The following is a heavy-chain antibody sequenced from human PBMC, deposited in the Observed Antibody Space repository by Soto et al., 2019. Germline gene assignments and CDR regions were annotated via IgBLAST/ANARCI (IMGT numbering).Heavy chain of an antibody. V-gene: IGHV3-23*01. J-gene: IGHJ4*02. CDR3: AKMEGMDPWAYSFDY. CDR2: IYGGGNGP. CDR1: GFTFSDFA. D-gene: IGHD2-2*03. Sequence: EVQVLESGGGLVQPGGSLILSCAATGFTFSDFAMSWVRQAPGQGLEWVSRIYGGGNGPHYADSVKGRVTISRDNSKNTLYLQMNSLRAEDTAVYYCAKMEGMDPWAYSFDYWGQGTLVTVSS.